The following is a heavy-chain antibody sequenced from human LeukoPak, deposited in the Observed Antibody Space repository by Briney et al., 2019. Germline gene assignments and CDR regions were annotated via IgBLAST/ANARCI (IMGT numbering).Heavy chain of an antibody. V-gene: IGHV5-51*01. CDR2: IYPGDSDT. Sequence: GESLKISCKGSEYSFTSYWIGWVRQMPGKGLEWMGIIYPGDSDTRYSPSFQGQVTISADKSISTAYLQWSSLKASDTAMYYRARGNSGSYENFDYWGQGTLVTVSS. CDR1: EYSFTSYW. J-gene: IGHJ4*02. D-gene: IGHD1-26*01. CDR3: ARGNSGSYENFDY.